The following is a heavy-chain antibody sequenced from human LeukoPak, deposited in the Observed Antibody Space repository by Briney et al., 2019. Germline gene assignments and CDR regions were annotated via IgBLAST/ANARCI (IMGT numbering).Heavy chain of an antibody. CDR2: ITISSSYM. V-gene: IGHV3-21*04. CDR1: GVTFCSYS. CDR3: ARKTGDSFDI. D-gene: IGHD3-9*01. J-gene: IGHJ3*02. Sequence: GGSLRLSRAPSGVTFCSYSMNWVRQAPGKGLEWVSSITISSSYMYYADSVNGRFTISRDNAKNSLYLQMNTLRAEDAAVYYCARKTGDSFDIWGQGTMVTVSS.